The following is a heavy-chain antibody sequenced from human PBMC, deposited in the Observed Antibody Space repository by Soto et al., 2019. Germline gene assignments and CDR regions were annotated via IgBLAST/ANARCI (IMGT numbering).Heavy chain of an antibody. CDR2: VSFDGSNK. D-gene: IGHD2-2*01. Sequence: GGSLRLSCAASGFTFSSYAIHRVRQAPGKGLEWVAVVSFDGSNKYYADSVKGRFTISRDNSKNTLDLQMNSLTAEDTAVYYCASDYCSSTSCPSGHGFDIWGQGTMVTVSS. CDR3: ASDYCSSTSCPSGHGFDI. V-gene: IGHV3-30-3*01. CDR1: GFTFSSYA. J-gene: IGHJ3*02.